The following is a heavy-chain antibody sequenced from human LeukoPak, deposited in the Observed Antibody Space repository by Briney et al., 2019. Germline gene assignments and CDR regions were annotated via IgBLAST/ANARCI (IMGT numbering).Heavy chain of an antibody. CDR3: ARVGAMSAFDI. D-gene: IGHD1-26*01. V-gene: IGHV4-61*02. J-gene: IGHJ3*02. CDR2: IYTSGST. CDR1: GGSISSGGYY. Sequence: SETLSLTCTVSGGSISSGGYYWSWIRQHPGKGLEWIGRIYTSGSTNYNPSLKSRVTMSVDTSKNQFSLKLSSVTAADTAVYYCARVGAMSAFDIWGQGTMVTVSS.